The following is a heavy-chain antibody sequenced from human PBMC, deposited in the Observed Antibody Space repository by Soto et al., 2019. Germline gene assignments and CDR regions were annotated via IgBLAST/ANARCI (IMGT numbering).Heavy chain of an antibody. CDR3: ARGRPQKGGYCSSTSCYSYYCYYMDV. V-gene: IGHV4-59*01. CDR1: GGSISSYY. Sequence: SETLSLTCTVSGGSISSYYWSWIRQPPGKGLEWIGYIYYSGSTNYNPSLKSRVTISVDTSKNQFSLKLSSVTAADTAVYYCARGRPQKGGYCSSTSCYSYYCYYMDVWGKGTTVTVSS. CDR2: IYYSGST. D-gene: IGHD2-2*01. J-gene: IGHJ6*03.